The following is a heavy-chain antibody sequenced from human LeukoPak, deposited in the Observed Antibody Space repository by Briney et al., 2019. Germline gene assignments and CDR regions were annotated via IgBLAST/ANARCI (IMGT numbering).Heavy chain of an antibody. CDR2: IYYSGST. J-gene: IGHJ4*02. D-gene: IGHD3-10*01. CDR1: GGSISSYY. CDR3: AREGKSSGSLGY. V-gene: IGHV4-59*12. Sequence: SETLSLTCTVSGGSISSYYWSWIRQPPGKGLEWIGYIYYSGSTNYNPSLKSRVTISVDTSKNQFSLKLSSVTAADTAVYYCAREGKSSGSLGYWGQGTLVTVSS.